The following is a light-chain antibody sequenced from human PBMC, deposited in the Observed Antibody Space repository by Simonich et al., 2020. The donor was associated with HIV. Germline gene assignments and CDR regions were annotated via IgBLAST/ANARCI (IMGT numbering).Light chain of an antibody. Sequence: DIVMTQSPDSLAVSLGERATINCKSSQSVLSSSNNKNYLAWYQQKPGQPPKLLIYWATTRESGVPDRFSGSGSGPDFTLTISSLQAEDVAVYYCQQYYDTPYTFGQGTKLEIK. V-gene: IGKV4-1*01. CDR1: QSVLSSSNNKNY. J-gene: IGKJ2*01. CDR3: QQYYDTPYT. CDR2: WAT.